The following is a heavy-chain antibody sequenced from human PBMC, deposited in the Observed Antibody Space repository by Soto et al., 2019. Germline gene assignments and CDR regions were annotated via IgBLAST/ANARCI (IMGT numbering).Heavy chain of an antibody. CDR2: ISYDGSNK. CDR1: GFTFSSYG. CDR3: AKDYYVWGSYRYTFDY. J-gene: IGHJ4*02. D-gene: IGHD3-16*02. Sequence: GSLRLSCAASGFTFSSYGMHWVRQAPGKGLEWVAVISYDGSNKYYADSVKGRFTISRDNSKNTLYLQMNSLRAEDTAVYYCAKDYYVWGSYRYTFDYWGQGTLVTVSS. V-gene: IGHV3-30*18.